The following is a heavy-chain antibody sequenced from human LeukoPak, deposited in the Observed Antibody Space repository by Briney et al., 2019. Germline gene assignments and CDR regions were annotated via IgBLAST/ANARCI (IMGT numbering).Heavy chain of an antibody. Sequence: SETLSLTCAVYGGSFRGYYWSWIRQPPGKGLEWIGEINHSGSTNYNPSLKSRVTISVDTSKNQFSLKLRSVTAADTAVYYCARTDRLRYCSGGSCYPRGGLRRDWFAPCGQRTLVTVPS. CDR1: GGSFRGYY. CDR2: INHSGST. V-gene: IGHV4-34*01. J-gene: IGHJ5*02. CDR3: ARTDRLRYCSGGSCYPRGGLRRDWFAP. D-gene: IGHD2-15*01.